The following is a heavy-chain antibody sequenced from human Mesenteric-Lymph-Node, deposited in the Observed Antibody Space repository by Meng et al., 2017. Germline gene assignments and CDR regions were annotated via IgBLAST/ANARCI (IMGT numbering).Heavy chain of an antibody. Sequence: GESLKISYAASGFGLTNAWMSWVRQAPGKGLEWVGRIKSKVYGGAIEYAAPVKGRFTISRDDSKHTLSLQMNNLKNEDTGIYYCTIDVEYHGPQIDYWGQGTLVTVSS. CDR3: TIDVEYHGPQIDY. J-gene: IGHJ4*02. CDR1: GFGLTNAW. D-gene: IGHD2-2*01. CDR2: IKSKVYGGAI. V-gene: IGHV3-15*01.